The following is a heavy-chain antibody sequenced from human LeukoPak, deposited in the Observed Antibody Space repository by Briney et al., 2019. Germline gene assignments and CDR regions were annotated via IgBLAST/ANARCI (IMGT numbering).Heavy chain of an antibody. CDR2: IKRDGSEK. D-gene: IGHD6-6*01. V-gene: IGHV3-7*01. CDR1: GFTFSTYW. Sequence: GGSLRLSCGASGFTFSTYWMSWVRQAPGKGLEWVANIKRDGSEKYYADSVKGRFTISRDNAKNSLYLQMSSLRADDTPVYYCARDLPTGSDYFDYWGQGTLVTVSS. J-gene: IGHJ4*02. CDR3: ARDLPTGSDYFDY.